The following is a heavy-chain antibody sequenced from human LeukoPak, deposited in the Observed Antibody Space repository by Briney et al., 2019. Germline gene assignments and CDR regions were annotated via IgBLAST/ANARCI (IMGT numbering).Heavy chain of an antibody. CDR1: GFNFSSYE. V-gene: IGHV3-48*03. J-gene: IGHJ3*02. D-gene: IGHD3-10*01. CDR3: ARVGLRFAFDI. Sequence: HPGGSLRLSCAASGFNFSSYEMNWVRQAPGKGLEWVSYISRSGNTIYYADSVKVRFTISRDNANTSLYLKMNSLRAEDTAVYYCARVGLRFAFDIWGQGTMVTVSS. CDR2: ISRSGNTI.